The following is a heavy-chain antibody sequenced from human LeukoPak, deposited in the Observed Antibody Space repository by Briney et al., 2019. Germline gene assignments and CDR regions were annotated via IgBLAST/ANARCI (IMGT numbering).Heavy chain of an antibody. Sequence: GGSLRLSCAASGFTFSSYSMNWVRQAPGKGLEWVSSINSSSSYIYYADSVKGRFTISRDNAKNSLYLQMNSLRAEDTAVYYCERAGGYYSSTSCYLTAFDIWGQGTMVTVSS. CDR3: ERAGGYYSSTSCYLTAFDI. V-gene: IGHV3-21*01. J-gene: IGHJ3*02. CDR1: GFTFSSYS. D-gene: IGHD2-2*01. CDR2: INSSSSYI.